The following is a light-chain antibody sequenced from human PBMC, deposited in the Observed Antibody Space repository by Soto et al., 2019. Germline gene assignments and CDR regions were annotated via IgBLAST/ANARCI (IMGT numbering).Light chain of an antibody. CDR1: NSDSGGYQY. CDR2: DVT. V-gene: IGLV2-14*01. J-gene: IGLJ1*01. CDR3: SSFGSTSRLEF. Sequence: QSVLTQPASVSGSPGQSITISCTGVNSDSGGYQYVSWYQQHPGKAPKLLIFDVTNRPSGVSDRFSGSESGTTDSLTISGLQADDEADYYCSSFGSTSRLEFFGTGIKVTVL.